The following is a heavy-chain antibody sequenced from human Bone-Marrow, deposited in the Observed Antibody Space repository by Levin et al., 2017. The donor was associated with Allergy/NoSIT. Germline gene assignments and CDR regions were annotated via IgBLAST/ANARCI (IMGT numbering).Heavy chain of an antibody. Sequence: GESLKISCKASGYSFTTFWIGWVRQMPGKGPEWMGVIHPSDSDARYSPSFEGQVTISVDESINTVYLQWSSLKASDTAIYYCARSVTYDHGGDYPLDAFDIWGQGTLVAVSS. V-gene: IGHV5-51*01. J-gene: IGHJ3*02. D-gene: IGHD2-21*01. CDR2: IHPSDSDA. CDR3: ARSVTYDHGGDYPLDAFDI. CDR1: GYSFTTFW.